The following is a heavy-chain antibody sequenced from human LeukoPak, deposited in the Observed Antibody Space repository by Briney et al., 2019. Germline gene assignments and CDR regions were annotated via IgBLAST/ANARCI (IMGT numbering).Heavy chain of an antibody. J-gene: IGHJ4*02. D-gene: IGHD2-2*01. CDR2: ISGSGDST. Sequence: GGSLRLSCAASGFTFSSSAMSWVRQAPGKGLEWVSAISGSGDSTYYADSVKGRFTISRDNSKNTLYLQMNSLRAEDTAIYYCAKDLDIVVVPAATDYFFEYWAQGTLVTVSS. V-gene: IGHV3-23*01. CDR1: GFTFSSSA. CDR3: AKDLDIVVVPAATDYFFEY.